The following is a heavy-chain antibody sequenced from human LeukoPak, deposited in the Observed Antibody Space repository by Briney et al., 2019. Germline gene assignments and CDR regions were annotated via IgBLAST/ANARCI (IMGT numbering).Heavy chain of an antibody. V-gene: IGHV3-30*18. J-gene: IGHJ6*02. D-gene: IGHD2-8*01. CDR2: ISYDGSNK. Sequence: PGGSLRLSCAASGFTVSSNYMSWVRQAPGKGLEWVAVISYDGSNKYYADSVKGRFTISRDNSKNTLYLQMNSLRAEDTAVYYCAKDGIMVYAIQDLYYYYGMDVWGQGTTVTVSS. CDR1: GFTVSSNY. CDR3: AKDGIMVYAIQDLYYYYGMDV.